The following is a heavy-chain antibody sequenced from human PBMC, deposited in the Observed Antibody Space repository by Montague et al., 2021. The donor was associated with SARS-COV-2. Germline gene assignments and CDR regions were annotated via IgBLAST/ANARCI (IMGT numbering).Heavy chain of an antibody. D-gene: IGHD3-10*01. V-gene: IGHV4-59*01. Sequence: SETLSLTCTVSGGSISSYYWSWIRQPPGKGLEWIGYIYYSGSTNYNPSLKSRVTISVDTSKNQFSLKLSLVTAADTAVYYCARARSGRLFDYWGQGTLVTVSS. J-gene: IGHJ4*02. CDR2: IYYSGST. CDR1: GGSISSYY. CDR3: ARARSGRLFDY.